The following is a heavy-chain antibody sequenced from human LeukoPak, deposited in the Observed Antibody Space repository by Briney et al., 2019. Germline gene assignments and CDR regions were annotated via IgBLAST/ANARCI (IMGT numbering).Heavy chain of an antibody. V-gene: IGHV4-59*01. Sequence: SETLSLTCAVSGGSISFYYWRWLRQPPGKRLEWIGYIYNSGTTRYNPSLMSRVTISVDTSKNQFSLNLRSVTAADTAVYYCARDSRYSDNSGYYYSHYYMDVWGKGTTVTVS. CDR2: IYNSGTT. CDR3: ARDSRYSDNSGYYYSHYYMDV. J-gene: IGHJ6*03. D-gene: IGHD3-22*01. CDR1: GGSISFYY.